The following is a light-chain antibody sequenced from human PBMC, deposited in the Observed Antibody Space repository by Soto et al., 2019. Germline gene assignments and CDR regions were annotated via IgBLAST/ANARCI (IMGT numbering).Light chain of an antibody. J-gene: IGKJ1*01. V-gene: IGKV3-20*01. CDR3: QQYGSVST. Sequence: EIVLTQSPGTLSLSPGERATLSCRASRSVSSTYSAWYQQKPGQAPRLLIYGTTIRATGIPDRFSGSGSGTDFTLTISRLEPEDFAVYFCQQYGSVSTFGQGTKVEIK. CDR2: GTT. CDR1: RSVSSTY.